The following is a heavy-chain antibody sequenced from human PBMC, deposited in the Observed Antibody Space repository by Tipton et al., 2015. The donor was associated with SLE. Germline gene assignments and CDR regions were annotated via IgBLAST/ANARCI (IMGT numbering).Heavy chain of an antibody. Sequence: TLSLTCAVSGDSISRTNYYWSWIRQPPGKGLEWIGEINHSGSTNYNPSLKSRVTISVDTSKNQFSLKLGSVTAADTAVYYCASWGPIVYYYYYMDVWGKGTTVTVSS. D-gene: IGHD3-16*01. CDR1: GDSISRTNYY. CDR3: ASWGPIVYYYYYMDV. CDR2: INHSGST. J-gene: IGHJ6*03. V-gene: IGHV4-34*01.